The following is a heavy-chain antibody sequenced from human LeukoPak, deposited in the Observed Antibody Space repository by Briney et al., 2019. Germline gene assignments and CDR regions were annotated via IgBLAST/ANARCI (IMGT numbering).Heavy chain of an antibody. CDR2: IKSKTDGGTT. J-gene: IGHJ5*02. V-gene: IGHV3-15*01. D-gene: IGHD3-10*01. CDR3: TTDRVEDVLLWFGKAGFSWFDP. Sequence: GGSLRLSCAASGFTVSSNYMSWVRQAPGKGLEWVGRIKSKTDGGTTDYAAPVKGRFTISRDDSKNTLYLQMNSLKTEDTAVYYCTTDRVEDVLLWFGKAGFSWFDPWGQGTLVTVSS. CDR1: GFTVSSNY.